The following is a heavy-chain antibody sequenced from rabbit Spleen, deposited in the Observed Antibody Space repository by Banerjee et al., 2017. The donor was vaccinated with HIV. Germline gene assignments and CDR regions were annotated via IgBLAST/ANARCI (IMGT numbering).Heavy chain of an antibody. D-gene: IGHD1-1*01. CDR3: ARDLVGVIGWNFYL. CDR1: GFSFNSGYD. V-gene: IGHV1S40*01. J-gene: IGHJ4*01. Sequence: QSLEESGGGLVKPGASLTLTCKASGFSFNSGYDMCWVRQAPGKGLEWIACSYAGSSGSTYSAIWAKGRFTFSKTSSTTVTLQMTSLTAADTATYLCARDLVGVIGWNFYLWGQGTLVTVS. CDR2: SYAGSSGST.